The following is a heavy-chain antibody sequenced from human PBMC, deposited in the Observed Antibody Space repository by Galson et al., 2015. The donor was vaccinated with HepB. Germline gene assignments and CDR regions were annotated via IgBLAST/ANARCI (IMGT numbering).Heavy chain of an antibody. Sequence: SLRLSCAASGFTFSSYSMNWVRQAPGKGLEWVSYISSSSSTIYYADSVKGRFTISRDNAKNSLYLQMNSLRDEDTAVYYCARNLWFGEPPWLLGFDPWGQGTLVTVSS. J-gene: IGHJ5*02. CDR1: GFTFSSYS. CDR2: ISSSSSTI. D-gene: IGHD3-10*01. V-gene: IGHV3-48*02. CDR3: ARNLWFGEPPWLLGFDP.